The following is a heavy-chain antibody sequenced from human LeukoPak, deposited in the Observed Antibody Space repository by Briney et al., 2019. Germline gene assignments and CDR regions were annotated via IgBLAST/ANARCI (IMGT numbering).Heavy chain of an antibody. V-gene: IGHV3-53*01. CDR1: GFTVSDNS. CDR3: ARDRAGGGYYYYYYYHYMDV. Sequence: GGSLRLSCTVSGFTVSDNSMSWVRQAPGKGLEWGSFIYYDDRTHYSDSVKGRFTISRDNSKNTLYLQMNSLRAEDTAVYYCARDRAGGGYYYYYYYHYMDVWGKGTTVTISS. J-gene: IGHJ6*03. CDR2: IYYDDRT. D-gene: IGHD3-10*01.